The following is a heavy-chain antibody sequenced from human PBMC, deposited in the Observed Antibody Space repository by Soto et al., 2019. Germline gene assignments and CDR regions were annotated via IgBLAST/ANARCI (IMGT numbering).Heavy chain of an antibody. J-gene: IGHJ3*02. D-gene: IGHD2-15*01. V-gene: IGHV1-46*01. CDR3: ARDISDSDDAFDI. CDR1: GYTLPSYY. Sequence: ASVKVSCQASGYTLPSYYMHWVRQAPGQGLEWMGIINPSGGSTSYAQKFQGRVTMTRDTSTSTVYMELSSLRSEDTAVYYCARDISDSDDAFDIWGQGTMVTVSS. CDR2: INPSGGST.